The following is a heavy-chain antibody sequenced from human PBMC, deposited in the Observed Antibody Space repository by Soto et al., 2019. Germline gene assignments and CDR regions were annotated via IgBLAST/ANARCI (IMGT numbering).Heavy chain of an antibody. CDR2: VYIGDTT. D-gene: IGHD3-22*01. CDR1: GFPVRTNY. CDR3: ARGGPDSSGYPFDS. Sequence: EVQLVESGGGLIQPGGSLRLSCAASGFPVRTNYMSWVRQAPGKGLEWVSVVYIGDTTYYADSVKGRFTISGDTSKNTLSLQINSLRADDTAVYYCARGGPDSSGYPFDSWGQGTLVTVSS. V-gene: IGHV3-53*01. J-gene: IGHJ4*02.